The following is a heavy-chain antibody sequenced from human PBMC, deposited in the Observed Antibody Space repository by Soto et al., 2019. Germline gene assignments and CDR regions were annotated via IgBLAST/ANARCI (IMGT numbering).Heavy chain of an antibody. CDR2: ISRSSTGI. J-gene: IGHJ6*02. Sequence: EVQLVESGGGLVQPGGSLRLSCAASGFTFSLYSMIWVRQAPGKGLEWVSYISRSSTGIHYADSVKGRFTISRDGATNSMHLQMNSLRDGDTAVYYCARAVTWGLDVWGQGTTVSISS. CDR3: ARAVTWGLDV. V-gene: IGHV3-48*02. D-gene: IGHD3-10*01. CDR1: GFTFSLYS.